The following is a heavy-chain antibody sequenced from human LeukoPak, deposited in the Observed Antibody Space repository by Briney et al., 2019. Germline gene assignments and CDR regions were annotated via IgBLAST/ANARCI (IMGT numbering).Heavy chain of an antibody. CDR2: IYSGGST. CDR1: GFTVSSNY. V-gene: IGHV3-53*01. D-gene: IGHD3-10*01. CDR3: ARDSLDVVRGVIPRAYYYYGMDG. Sequence: AGGSLRLSCAASGFTVSSNYMSWVRQAPGKGLEWVSVIYSGGSTYYADSVKGRFTISRDNSKNTLYLQMNSLRAEDTAVYYRARDSLDVVRGVIPRAYYYYGMDGWGKGTTVTVSS. J-gene: IGHJ6*04.